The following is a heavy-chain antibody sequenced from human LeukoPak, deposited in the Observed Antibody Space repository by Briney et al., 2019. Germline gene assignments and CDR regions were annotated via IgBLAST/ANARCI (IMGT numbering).Heavy chain of an antibody. CDR3: AREVQQLDIPSLHTLYYFDY. D-gene: IGHD6-13*01. Sequence: GGSLRRSCAASGFTFSSYSMNWVRQAPGKGLEWVPSISSSSSYIYYADSVKGRFTISRDNAKNSLYLQMNSLRAEDTAVYYCAREVQQLDIPSLHTLYYFDYWGQGTLVTVSS. J-gene: IGHJ4*02. V-gene: IGHV3-21*01. CDR2: ISSSSSYI. CDR1: GFTFSSYS.